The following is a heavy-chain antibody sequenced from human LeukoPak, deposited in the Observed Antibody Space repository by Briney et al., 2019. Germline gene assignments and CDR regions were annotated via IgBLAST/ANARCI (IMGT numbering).Heavy chain of an antibody. V-gene: IGHV3-30-3*01. J-gene: IGHJ4*02. CDR1: GFTFSSYA. Sequence: GGSLRLSCAASGFTFSSYAMHWVRQAPGKGPEWVAVISYDGSNKYYADSVKGRFTISRDNSKNTLYLQMNSLRAEDTAVYYCARAPGGNYVDYWGQGTLVTVSS. D-gene: IGHD3-10*01. CDR3: ARAPGGNYVDY. CDR2: ISYDGSNK.